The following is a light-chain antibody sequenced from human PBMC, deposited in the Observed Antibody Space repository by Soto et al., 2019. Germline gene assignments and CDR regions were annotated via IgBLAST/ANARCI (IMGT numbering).Light chain of an antibody. Sequence: QSALTQPPSASGSPGQSVTISCTGNSSDVGGYNYVSWYQQHPGKAPKLMIYEVSKRPSVVPDRFSGSKSGNTASLTVSGLQAEDEADYYCSSDAGSNNFVVFGGGTKLTVL. CDR2: EVS. J-gene: IGLJ2*01. CDR1: SSDVGGYNY. CDR3: SSDAGSNNFVV. V-gene: IGLV2-8*01.